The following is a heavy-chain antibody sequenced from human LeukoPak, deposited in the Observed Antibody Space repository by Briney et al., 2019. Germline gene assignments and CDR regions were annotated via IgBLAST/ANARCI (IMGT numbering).Heavy chain of an antibody. J-gene: IGHJ4*02. CDR1: GFTFSSYP. Sequence: PGGSLRLSCAASGFTFSSYPMNWVRQAPGKGLEWVSYISSSGSTIYYADSVKGRFTISRDNAKNSLYLQMNSLRAEDTAVYYCAKYYYDSSGYYYPFDYWGQGTLVTVSS. V-gene: IGHV3-48*04. CDR2: ISSSGSTI. CDR3: AKYYYDSSGYYYPFDY. D-gene: IGHD3-22*01.